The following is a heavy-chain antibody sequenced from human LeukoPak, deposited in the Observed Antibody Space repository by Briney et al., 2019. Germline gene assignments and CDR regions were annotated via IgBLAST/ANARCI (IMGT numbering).Heavy chain of an antibody. CDR3: TKGRGI. J-gene: IGHJ4*02. CDR1: GGSISSGSYD. D-gene: IGHD3-10*01. Sequence: PSQTLSLTCTVSGGSISSGSYDWYWIRQPAGKGLEWIGHIYTSGSSNYNPSLKSRVTISVDTSKNQFSLKLASVTAADTAVYYCTKGRGIWGQGTLVTVSS. V-gene: IGHV4-61*09. CDR2: IYTSGSS.